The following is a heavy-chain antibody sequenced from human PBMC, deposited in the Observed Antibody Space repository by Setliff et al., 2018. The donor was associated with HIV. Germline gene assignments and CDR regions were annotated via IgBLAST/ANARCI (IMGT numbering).Heavy chain of an antibody. CDR2: IYHSGST. V-gene: IGHV4-38-2*01. CDR1: GHSISSGYY. J-gene: IGHJ3*02. Sequence: SETLSLTCAVSGHSISSGYYWGWIRQPPGKGLEWIGSIYHSGSTYYNPSLKSRVTISVDTSKNQFSLKLSSVTAADTAVYYCARSTYYYDSSGYDAFDIWGQGTMVTVSS. CDR3: ARSTYYYDSSGYDAFDI. D-gene: IGHD3-22*01.